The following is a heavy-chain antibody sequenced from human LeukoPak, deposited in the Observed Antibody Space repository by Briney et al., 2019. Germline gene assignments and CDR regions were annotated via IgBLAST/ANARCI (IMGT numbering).Heavy chain of an antibody. Sequence: PGGSLRLSCVASGSGFTFSEFWMGWVRQAPGERLEWVANIKGDGSETYYVDSVKGRFTISRDNVKNSVYLQMNSLRADDTSLYRGAREAYCGGPSCFAVNYMDVWGKGTTVTVSS. D-gene: IGHD2-21*01. CDR1: GSGFTFSEFW. CDR2: IKGDGSET. J-gene: IGHJ6*03. V-gene: IGHV3-7*01. CDR3: AREAYCGGPSCFAVNYMDV.